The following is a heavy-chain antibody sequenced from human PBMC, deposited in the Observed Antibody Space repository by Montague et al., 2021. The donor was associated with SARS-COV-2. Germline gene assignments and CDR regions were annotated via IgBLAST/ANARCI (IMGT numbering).Heavy chain of an antibody. CDR1: GFTFSSYA. CDR3: AKDPHYDFWSGYYLDY. CDR2: ISGSGGST. J-gene: IGHJ4*02. Sequence: SLRLSCAASGFTFSSYAMSWVRQAPGKGLEWVSAISGSGGSTYYXDSXKGRFTISRDNSKNTLYLQMNSLRAEDTAVYYCAKDPHYDFWSGYYLDYWGQGTLVTVSS. D-gene: IGHD3-3*01. V-gene: IGHV3-23*01.